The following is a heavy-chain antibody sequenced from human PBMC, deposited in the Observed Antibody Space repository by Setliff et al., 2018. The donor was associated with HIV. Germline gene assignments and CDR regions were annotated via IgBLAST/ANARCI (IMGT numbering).Heavy chain of an antibody. V-gene: IGHV3-21*01. J-gene: IGHJ6*02. CDR3: ARDYLYYNMYNGSPVYGMDV. Sequence: GSLRLSCAASGFTFRNYNFNWVRQAPGRGLEWVSSISIGSGAAIYYAEPVQGRFTVSRDNSKNSLYLQMNSLRVEDTAVYYCARDYLYYNMYNGSPVYGMDVWGQGTTVTV. CDR2: ISIGSGAAI. CDR1: GFTFRNYN. D-gene: IGHD3-10*01.